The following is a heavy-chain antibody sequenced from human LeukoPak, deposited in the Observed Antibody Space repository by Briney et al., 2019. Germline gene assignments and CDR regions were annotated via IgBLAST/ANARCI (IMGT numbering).Heavy chain of an antibody. V-gene: IGHV1-2*02. Sequence: ASVKVSCKASGYTFIGYYMHWVRQAPGQGLEWMGWINPNSGGTNYAQKFQGRVTMTRDTSISTAYMELSRLRSDDTAVYYCARGQWGLGSSSGDHFDYWGQGTLVTVSS. CDR2: INPNSGGT. J-gene: IGHJ4*02. CDR1: GYTFIGYY. D-gene: IGHD1-26*01. CDR3: ARGQWGLGSSSGDHFDY.